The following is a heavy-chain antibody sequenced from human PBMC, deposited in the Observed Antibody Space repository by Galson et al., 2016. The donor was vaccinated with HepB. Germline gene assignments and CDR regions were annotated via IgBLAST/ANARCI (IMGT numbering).Heavy chain of an antibody. V-gene: IGHV3-23*01. CDR3: AKRLRSSGSGGSNDAFDV. CDR1: GFTFGNYV. D-gene: IGHD6-19*01. Sequence: SLRLSCAASGFTFGNYVMSWVRQAPGKGLEWVSSITNIGGNTYYADSVKGRFTISRDNSKNTLYLQMNSLRAEDTALYYCAKRLRSSGSGGSNDAFDVWGQGTMVTVSS. CDR2: ITNIGGNT. J-gene: IGHJ3*01.